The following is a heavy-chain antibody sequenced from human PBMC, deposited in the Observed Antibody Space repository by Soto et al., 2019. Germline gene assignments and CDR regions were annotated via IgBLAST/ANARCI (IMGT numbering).Heavy chain of an antibody. J-gene: IGHJ4*02. D-gene: IGHD3-9*01. CDR1: GFSLTSSGVG. CDR2: ISWDGQK. CDR3: VHTVANDVSTGLFHRCDH. V-gene: IGHV2-5*02. Sequence: QITLKESGPSLLRPTETLTLTCTFSGFSLTSSGVGVGWIRQPPGKALEWLALISWDGQKRYSPSLKTRLACTRDASGNQVVRRMSFVDPVDTATYFCVHTVANDVSTGLFHRCDHWGQGTLVTVSS.